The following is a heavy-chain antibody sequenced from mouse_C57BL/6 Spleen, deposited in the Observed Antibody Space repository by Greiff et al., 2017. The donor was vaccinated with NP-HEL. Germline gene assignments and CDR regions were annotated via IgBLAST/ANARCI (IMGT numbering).Heavy chain of an antibody. CDR1: GYTFTSYW. V-gene: IGHV1-69*01. Sequence: QVQLQQPGAELVMPGASVKLSCKASGYTFTSYWMHWVKQRPGQGLEWVGEIDPSDSYTNYNQKFKGKSTLTVDKSSSTAYMQLSSLTSEDSAVYYCARPYDDDGGFAYWGQGTLVTVSA. CDR3: ARPYDDDGGFAY. D-gene: IGHD2-4*01. CDR2: IDPSDSYT. J-gene: IGHJ3*01.